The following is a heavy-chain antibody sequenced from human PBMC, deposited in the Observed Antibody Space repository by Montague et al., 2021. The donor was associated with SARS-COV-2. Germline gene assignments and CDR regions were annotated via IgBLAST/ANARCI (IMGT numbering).Heavy chain of an antibody. CDR1: GGSISSGGYY. CDR2: IYYSGST. D-gene: IGHD3-9*01. Sequence: TLSLTCTVSGGSISSGGYYWSWIRQHPGKGLEWIGYIYYSGSTYYNPSLKSRVTISVDTSKNQFSLKLSSVTAADTAVYYCARDRRLRYFELSYYYYGMGVWGQGTTVTVSS. J-gene: IGHJ6*02. CDR3: ARDRRLRYFELSYYYYGMGV. V-gene: IGHV4-31*03.